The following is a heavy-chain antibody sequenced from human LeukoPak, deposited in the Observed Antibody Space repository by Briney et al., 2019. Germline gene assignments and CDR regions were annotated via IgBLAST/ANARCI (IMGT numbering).Heavy chain of an antibody. J-gene: IGHJ5*02. D-gene: IGHD4-17*01. CDR1: GFTFSAYG. V-gene: IGHV3-30*03. CDR2: ISYDGSYT. CDR3: AREYYGASWGWFDP. Sequence: GGSLRLSCAASGFTFSAYGMHWVRQAPGKGLEWVAIISYDGSYTYYADSVNGRFSVSRDNSENTLYLQMNRLRAEDTAVYYCAREYYGASWGWFDPWGQGTLATVSS.